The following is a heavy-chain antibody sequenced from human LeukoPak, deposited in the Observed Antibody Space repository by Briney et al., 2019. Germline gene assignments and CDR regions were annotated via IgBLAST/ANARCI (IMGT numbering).Heavy chain of an antibody. CDR3: ARDLAMGDSSGYYEPTGY. V-gene: IGHV3-21*01. D-gene: IGHD3-22*01. CDR1: GFTFSSYS. CDR2: ISSSSSYI. Sequence: GGSLRLSCAASGFTFSSYSMNWVRQAPGKGLEWVSCISSSSSYIYYADSVKGRFTISRDNAKNSLYLQMNSLRAEDTAVYYCARDLAMGDSSGYYEPTGYWGQGTLVTVSS. J-gene: IGHJ4*02.